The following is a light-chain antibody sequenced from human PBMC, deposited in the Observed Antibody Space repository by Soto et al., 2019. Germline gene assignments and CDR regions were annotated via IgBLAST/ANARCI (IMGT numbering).Light chain of an antibody. CDR1: QSVSSSY. Sequence: EIVLTQSPGTLSLSPGERATLSCSASQSVSSSYLAWYQQKPGQAPRLLIYDASTRATGIPARFSGSGSGTEFTLTISSLQSEDFAVYYCQQYNNWPGTFGQGTKVDIK. J-gene: IGKJ1*01. CDR2: DAS. V-gene: IGKV3-15*01. CDR3: QQYNNWPGT.